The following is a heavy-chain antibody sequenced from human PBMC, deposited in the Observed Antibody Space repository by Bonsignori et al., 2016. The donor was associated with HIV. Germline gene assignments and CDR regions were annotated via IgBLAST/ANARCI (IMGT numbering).Heavy chain of an antibody. CDR3: ARGLSDNNWAPLGY. V-gene: IGHV3-33*01. Sequence: GGSLKISCAASGFTFSSDCIHWVRQAPGRGLEWVASVRFSGLFSGTEKYYADSVKGRVAVSGDISKKTVDLQMNSLRADDTAMYYCARGLSDNNWAPLGYWGQGTLVTVSS. D-gene: IGHD1-1*01. CDR2: SGLFSGTEK. J-gene: IGHJ4*02. CDR1: GFTFSSDC.